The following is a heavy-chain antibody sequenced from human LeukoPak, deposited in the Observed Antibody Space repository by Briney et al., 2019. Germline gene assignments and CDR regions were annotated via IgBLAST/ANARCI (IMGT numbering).Heavy chain of an antibody. D-gene: IGHD7-27*01. CDR1: GDIFSSYW. CDR2: IYPGDSNI. J-gene: IGHJ4*02. Sequence: GESLKISCKSSGDIFSSYWIGWVRQVPGKGLEWMGIIYPGDSNIKYSPSFEGQVTISTDESINIVYLQWSSLKASDTAIYYCARENWGSGDYWGQGTLVTVSS. CDR3: ARENWGSGDY. V-gene: IGHV5-51*01.